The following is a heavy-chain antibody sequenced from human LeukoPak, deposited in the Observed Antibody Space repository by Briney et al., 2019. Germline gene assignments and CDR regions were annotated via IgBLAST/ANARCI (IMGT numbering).Heavy chain of an antibody. J-gene: IGHJ5*02. CDR1: SDSLSDYY. Sequence: KASQSLSLTCAVYSDSLSDYYWSWVSHPPGKGLEWVGEINHSGYTNYNPSLKSRVTISVDTSKNQFSVKVSSVTAADTAVYYCAPLVVAAAWGQGTLVTVSS. CDR3: APLVVAAA. CDR2: INHSGYT. D-gene: IGHD2-15*01. V-gene: IGHV4-34*01.